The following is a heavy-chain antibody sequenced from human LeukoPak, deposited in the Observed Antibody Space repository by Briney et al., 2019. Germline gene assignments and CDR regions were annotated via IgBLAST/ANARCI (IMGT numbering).Heavy chain of an antibody. CDR1: GGSFSGYY. CDR2: INHSGST. CDR3: ARAHLLRRYYYDSSAPQFDY. Sequence: SETLSLTCAVYGGSFSGYYWSWIRQPPGKGLEWIGEINHSGSTNYNPSLKSRVTISVDTSKNQFSLKLSSVTAADTAVYYCARAHLLRRYYYDSSAPQFDYWGQGTLVTVSS. V-gene: IGHV4-34*01. D-gene: IGHD3-22*01. J-gene: IGHJ4*02.